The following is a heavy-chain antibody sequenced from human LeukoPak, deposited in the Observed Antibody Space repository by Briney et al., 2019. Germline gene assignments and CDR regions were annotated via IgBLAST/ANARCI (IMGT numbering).Heavy chain of an antibody. V-gene: IGHV3-9*01. CDR3: AKDIYSSSWYYFDY. CDR1: GFTFDDYA. Sequence: GGSLRLSCAASGFTFDDYAMHWVRQAPGKGLEWVSGISWNSGSIGYADSVKGRFTISRDNAKNSLYLQMNSLRAEDTALYYCAKDIYSSSWYYFDYWGQGALVTVSS. D-gene: IGHD6-13*01. J-gene: IGHJ4*02. CDR2: ISWNSGSI.